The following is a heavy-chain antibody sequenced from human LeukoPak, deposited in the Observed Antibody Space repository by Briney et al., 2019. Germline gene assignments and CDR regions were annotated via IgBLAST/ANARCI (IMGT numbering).Heavy chain of an antibody. J-gene: IGHJ1*01. CDR3: AKLPHSIYEKYFQH. CDR1: GFTFSSYA. Sequence: SGGSLRLSCAASGFTFSSYAMSWVRQAPGKGLEWVSAISGSGGSTYYADSVKGRFTISRDNSKNTLYLQTNSLRAEDTAVYYCAKLPHSIYEKYFQHWGQGTLVTVSS. CDR2: ISGSGGST. V-gene: IGHV3-23*01. D-gene: IGHD5/OR15-5a*01.